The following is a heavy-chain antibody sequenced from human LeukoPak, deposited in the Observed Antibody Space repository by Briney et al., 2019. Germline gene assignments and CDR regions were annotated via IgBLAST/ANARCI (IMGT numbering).Heavy chain of an antibody. CDR1: GFTVSSNY. J-gene: IGHJ4*02. CDR2: IYSGGST. V-gene: IGHV3-53*01. D-gene: IGHD2-8*01. Sequence: TGGSLRLSCAASGFTVSSNYMSWVRQAPGKGLEWVSVIYSGGSTYYADSVKGRFTISRDNSKNTLYLQMNSLRAEDTAVYYCAIQGTQGVYYFGYWGQGTLVTVSS. CDR3: AIQGTQGVYYFGY.